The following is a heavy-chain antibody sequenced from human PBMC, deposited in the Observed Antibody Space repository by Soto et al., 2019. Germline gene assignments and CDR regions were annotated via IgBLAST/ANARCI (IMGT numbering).Heavy chain of an antibody. CDR1: GFTFGSYS. V-gene: IGHV3-21*02. J-gene: IGHJ4*02. CDR2: IGGSSGHI. Sequence: EVLLVESGGGLVKPGGSLRLSCAASGFTFGSYSMVWVRQAPEKGLEWVSSIGGSSGHIYYADSLKGRFTISRDNAKNSLYLQMNSLRVEDTAVHYCARTNGAYSNYFDYWGQGTLVTVSS. D-gene: IGHD2-8*01. CDR3: ARTNGAYSNYFDY.